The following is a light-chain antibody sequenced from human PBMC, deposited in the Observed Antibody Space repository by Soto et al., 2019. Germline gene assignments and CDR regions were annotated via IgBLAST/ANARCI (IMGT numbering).Light chain of an antibody. J-gene: IGLJ1*01. CDR3: CSYADTLYV. V-gene: IGLV2-11*01. CDR1: SSDVGGYNY. Sequence: QSALTQPRSVSGSPGQSVTISCTGTSSDVGGYNYVSWYQQRPGKAPKLLIYDVNKRPSGVPDRFSGSKSGNTASLTISGLQAEDDADYYCCSYADTLYVFGTGTKLTFL. CDR2: DVN.